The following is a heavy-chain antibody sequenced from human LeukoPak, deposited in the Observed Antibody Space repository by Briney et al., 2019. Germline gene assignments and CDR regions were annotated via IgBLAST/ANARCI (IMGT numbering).Heavy chain of an antibody. J-gene: IGHJ4*02. CDR3: AIIAVAGFFDY. CDR2: ISWNSGSI. CDR1: GFTFDDYA. V-gene: IGHV3-9*01. Sequence: GGSLRLSCAASGFTFDDYAMHWVRQAPGKGLEWVSGISWNSGSIGYADSVKGRFTISRDNAKNSLYLQMNSLRAEDTAVYYCAIIAVAGFFDYWGQGTLVTVSS. D-gene: IGHD6-19*01.